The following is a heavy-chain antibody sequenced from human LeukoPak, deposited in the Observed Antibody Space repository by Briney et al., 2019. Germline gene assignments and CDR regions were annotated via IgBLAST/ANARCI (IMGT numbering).Heavy chain of an antibody. D-gene: IGHD6-25*01. CDR1: VFTFSGSA. Sequence: GGSLKLSCAASVFTFSGSAMHWVRQACGKGPDWVGRIRSKANSYATAYAASVKGRFTISRDDSKNTAYLQMNSLKTEDTAVYYCTRRTGAGSYYFDFWGQGTLVTVSS. CDR2: IRSKANSYAT. CDR3: TRRTGAGSYYFDF. J-gene: IGHJ4*02. V-gene: IGHV3-73*01.